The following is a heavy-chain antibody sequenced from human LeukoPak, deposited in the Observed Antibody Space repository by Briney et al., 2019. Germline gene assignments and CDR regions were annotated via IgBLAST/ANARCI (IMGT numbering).Heavy chain of an antibody. J-gene: IGHJ5*02. V-gene: IGHV4-34*01. D-gene: IGHD2-2*01. CDR2: INHSGST. CDR1: GGSFSGYY. Sequence: SETLSLTCAVYGGSFSGYYWSWIRQPPGKGLEWIGEINHSGSTNYNPSLKSRVTISVDTSKNQFSLKLSSVTAADTAVYYCARLQKDIVVVPAAQAWFDPWGQGTLVTVSS. CDR3: ARLQKDIVVVPAAQAWFDP.